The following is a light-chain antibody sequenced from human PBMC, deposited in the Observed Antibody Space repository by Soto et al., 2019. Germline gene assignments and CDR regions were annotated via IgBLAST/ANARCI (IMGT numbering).Light chain of an antibody. CDR2: EVN. CDR3: SSYTSRSTLV. CDR1: SSDVGGYNY. J-gene: IGLJ2*01. Sequence: QSVLTQPASVSGSPGQSITISCTGSSSDVGGYNYVSWYPQHPGKAPKLMIYEVNNRPSGISTRFSGSKSGNTTSLTRSGFQAEDDADYYCSSYTSRSTLVFGCGTKLTVL. V-gene: IGLV2-14*01.